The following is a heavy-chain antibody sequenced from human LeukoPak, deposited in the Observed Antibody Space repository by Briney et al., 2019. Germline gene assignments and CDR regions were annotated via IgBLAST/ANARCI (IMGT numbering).Heavy chain of an antibody. D-gene: IGHD3-10*01. V-gene: IGHV3-23*01. Sequence: PGGSLRLSCAAAGFTFSGYAVSWVRQAPGKGLEWVSTISGSGASTYYADSVKGRFTISRDNSENTLYLQMNSLRAEDTAVYYCAKRDTMIRGLDYWGQGTLVTVSS. J-gene: IGHJ4*02. CDR1: GFTFSGYA. CDR3: AKRDTMIRGLDY. CDR2: ISGSGAST.